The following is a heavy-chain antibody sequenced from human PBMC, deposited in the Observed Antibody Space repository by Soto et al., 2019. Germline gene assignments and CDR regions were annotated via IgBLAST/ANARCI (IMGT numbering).Heavy chain of an antibody. CDR1: GFTFNSAW. V-gene: IGHV3-15*05. Sequence: GGSLRLSCAASGFTFNSAWMNWVRQAPGKGLEWVGRIKSNIDGGTVDYAASVKGRFTISRDDSKSTLYLQMNSLTIADNAIYYCVSAVIYWGQGTLVTVSS. CDR2: IKSNIDGGTV. D-gene: IGHD2-21*01. J-gene: IGHJ1*01. CDR3: VSAVIY.